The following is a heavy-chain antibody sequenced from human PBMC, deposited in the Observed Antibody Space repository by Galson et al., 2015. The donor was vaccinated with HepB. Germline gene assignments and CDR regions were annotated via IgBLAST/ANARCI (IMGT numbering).Heavy chain of an antibody. CDR1: GGSISSGGNY. V-gene: IGHV4-31*11. Sequence: TLSLTCAVSGGSISSGGNYWTWIRQHPGKGLEWIGYISYSGNTYYNPPLKSRVTISVDTSKNQFSLKLSSVTAADTALYYCARAKYDSGAYYYFDQWGQGTLVTVSS. J-gene: IGHJ4*02. CDR3: ARAKYDSGAYYYFDQ. D-gene: IGHD3-22*01. CDR2: ISYSGNT.